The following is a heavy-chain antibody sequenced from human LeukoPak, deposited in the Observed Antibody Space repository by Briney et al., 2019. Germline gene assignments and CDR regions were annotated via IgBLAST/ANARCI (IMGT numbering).Heavy chain of an antibody. CDR2: IIPIFGIA. CDR3: ARDRATRSLYFDY. J-gene: IGHJ4*02. D-gene: IGHD4-17*01. V-gene: IGHV1-69*04. CDR1: GGTFSSYA. Sequence: EASVKVSCKASGGTFSSYAISWERQAPGQGLKWMGRIIPIFGIANYAQKFQGRVTITADKSTSTAYMELSSLRSEDTAVYYCARDRATRSLYFDYWGQGTLVTVSS.